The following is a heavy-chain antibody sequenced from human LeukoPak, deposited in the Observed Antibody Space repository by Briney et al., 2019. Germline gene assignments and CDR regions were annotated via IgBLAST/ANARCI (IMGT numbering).Heavy chain of an antibody. CDR2: IYYSGST. CDR3: ARSKGWFGELPYYFDY. Sequence: SETLSLTCTVSGGSISSSSYYWGWIRQPPGKGLEWIGSIYYSGSTYYNPSLKSRVTISVDTSKNQFCLKLSSVTAADTAVYYCARSKGWFGELPYYFDYWGQGTLVTVSS. J-gene: IGHJ4*02. CDR1: GGSISSSSYY. D-gene: IGHD3-10*01. V-gene: IGHV4-39*07.